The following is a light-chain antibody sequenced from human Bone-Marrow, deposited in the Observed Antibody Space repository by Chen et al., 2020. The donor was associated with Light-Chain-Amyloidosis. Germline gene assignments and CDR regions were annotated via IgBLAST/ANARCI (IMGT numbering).Light chain of an antibody. CDR1: SGSIATNY. CDR3: QYYQGSSQGV. CDR2: EDD. V-gene: IGLV6-57*01. J-gene: IGLJ3*02. Sequence: NFMLTQPHSVSESPGKTVIISCTRSSGSIATNYVQWYQQRPGSSPTTVIYEDDQRPSGVPDRFSGSTDRSSNSASLTISGLKNEDEADYYCQYYQGSSQGVFGGGTKLTVL.